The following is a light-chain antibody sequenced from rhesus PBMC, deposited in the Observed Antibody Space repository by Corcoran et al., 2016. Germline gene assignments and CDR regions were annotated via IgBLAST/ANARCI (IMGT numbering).Light chain of an antibody. V-gene: IGKV1-18*01. CDR1: QGIDSW. CDR2: AAS. CDR3: QQGYKTPWT. Sequence: DIQMTQSPSSLSASVGDKVTITCRASQGIDSWLAWYQQKPGKAPKLLIYAASNLQSGVPSRFSGSGSGTDYTLTISSLQPEDFETYYCQQGYKTPWTFGQGTKVEIK. J-gene: IGKJ1*01.